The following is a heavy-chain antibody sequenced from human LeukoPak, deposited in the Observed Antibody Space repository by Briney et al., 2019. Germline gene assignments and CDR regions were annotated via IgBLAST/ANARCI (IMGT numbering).Heavy chain of an antibody. D-gene: IGHD2-21*01. V-gene: IGHV1-69*01. CDR2: IIPMFGTA. J-gene: IGHJ1*01. Sequence: ASVKVSCKASGGTFSSYAISWVRQAPGRGLEWMGGIIPMFGTAKYAQKFQGRVTITADESTSTAYMELRSLRSEDTAVYYCARDSSEFRSLIPHWGQGTLVTASS. CDR3: ARDSSEFRSLIPH. CDR1: GGTFSSYA.